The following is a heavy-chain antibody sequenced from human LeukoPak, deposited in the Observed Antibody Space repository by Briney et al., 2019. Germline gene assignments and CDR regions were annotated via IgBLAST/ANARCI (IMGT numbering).Heavy chain of an antibody. CDR3: ARGHSGYDFDAFDI. CDR1: GGSISTFY. J-gene: IGHJ3*02. V-gene: IGHV4-59*01. Sequence: SETLSLTYTVSGGSISTFYWSWIRQPPGQGLEWIGYISHSGSTNYNPSLKSRVTISVDRTKSQFSLKLSSVTAADTAVYYCARGHSGYDFDAFDIWGQGTLVTVSS. CDR2: ISHSGST. D-gene: IGHD5-12*01.